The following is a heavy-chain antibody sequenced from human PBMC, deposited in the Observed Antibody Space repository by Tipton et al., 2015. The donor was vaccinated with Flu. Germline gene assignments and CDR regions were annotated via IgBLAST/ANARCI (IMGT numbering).Heavy chain of an antibody. V-gene: IGHV3-74*01. Sequence: SLRLSCAASGFTFSTYWMHWVRQAPGKGLVWVSRINSDGNTTTYADSVKGRFTISRDNAKNTLYLQMSSLRGEDTAVYYCARPRRIAVAGNSAFDIWGQGTMVTVSS. CDR2: INSDGNTT. D-gene: IGHD6-13*01. CDR3: ARPRRIAVAGNSAFDI. J-gene: IGHJ3*02. CDR1: GFTFSTYW.